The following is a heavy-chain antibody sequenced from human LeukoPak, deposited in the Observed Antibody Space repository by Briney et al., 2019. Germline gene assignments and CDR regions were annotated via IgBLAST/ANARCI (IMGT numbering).Heavy chain of an antibody. D-gene: IGHD6-6*01. CDR1: GGSISSGSYY. CDR3: ARGASSTSAIGYYYYYMDV. CDR2: VYSSGST. Sequence: PSQTLSPTCTVPGGSISSGSYYWSWIRQPAGKGLQWVGRVYSSGSTNYNPSLKSRVTISVDTSKNQFSLKLSSVTAADTAVYYCARGASSTSAIGYYYYYMDVWGKGTTVTVSS. V-gene: IGHV4-61*02. J-gene: IGHJ6*03.